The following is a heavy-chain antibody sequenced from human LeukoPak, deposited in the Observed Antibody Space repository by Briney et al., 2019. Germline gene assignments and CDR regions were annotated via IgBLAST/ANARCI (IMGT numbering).Heavy chain of an antibody. D-gene: IGHD3-10*01. CDR2: MNPNTGRT. CDR3: ARLSQTPDYYTLGGYYYLGY. V-gene: IGHV1-8*01. Sequence: GASVSVSCKASRYTFTGYDINWVREAAGHGLEWMGWMNPNTGRTGYAQKFQGRITMTRDTSINTAYMELTNLRSEDTAIYYCARLSQTPDYYTLGGYYYLGYWGQGTPVTVSS. CDR1: RYTFTGYD. J-gene: IGHJ4*02.